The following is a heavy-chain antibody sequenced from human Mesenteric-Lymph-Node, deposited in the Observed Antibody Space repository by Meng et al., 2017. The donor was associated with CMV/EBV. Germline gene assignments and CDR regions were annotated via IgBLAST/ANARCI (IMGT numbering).Heavy chain of an antibody. CDR2: IYYSGST. D-gene: IGHD3-22*01. CDR3: ARHFGSITMIVVYLYPLFDC. J-gene: IGHJ4*02. CDR1: SCYY. Sequence: SCYYWCWIRQPPGKGLEWVLSIYYSGSTYYNPSLKSRVTISVGTSKNQFSLMLISVTAADTAVYYCARHFGSITMIVVYLYPLFDCWGQGTLVTVSS. V-gene: IGHV4-39*01.